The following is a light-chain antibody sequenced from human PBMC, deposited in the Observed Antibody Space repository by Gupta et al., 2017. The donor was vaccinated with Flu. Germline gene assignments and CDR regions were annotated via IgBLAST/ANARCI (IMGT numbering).Light chain of an antibody. CDR3: SSYTSSYTFV. J-gene: IGLJ1*01. V-gene: IGLV2-18*02. CDR2: EVS. Sequence: QSALIQPPSVSGSPGQSVTISCTGTGSDVGTYNRVPWYRQPPGTAPKLIIYEVSNPPSGVPDLFSGSKSGNTASLTISGLQGEDEADYYCSSYTSSYTFVFGTGTKVTVL. CDR1: GSDVGTYNR.